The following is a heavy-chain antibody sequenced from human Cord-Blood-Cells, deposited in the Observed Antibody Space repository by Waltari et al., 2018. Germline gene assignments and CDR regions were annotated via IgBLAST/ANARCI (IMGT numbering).Heavy chain of an antibody. CDR2: INHSGST. CDR3: ARTVYSGSSFDY. V-gene: IGHV4-34*01. D-gene: IGHD1-26*01. J-gene: IGHJ4*02. CDR1: GGSFSGYS. Sequence: VQLQQWGAGLLKPSETLSLTCAVYGGSFSGYSWSWIRQPPGKGLEWIGEINHSGSTNYNPSLKSRVTISVDTSKNQFSLKLSSVTAADTAVYYCARTVYSGSSFDYWGQGTLVTVSS.